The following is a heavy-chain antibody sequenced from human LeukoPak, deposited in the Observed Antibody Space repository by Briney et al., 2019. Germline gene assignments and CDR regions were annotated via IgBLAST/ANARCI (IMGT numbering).Heavy chain of an antibody. Sequence: ASVKVSCKTSGYTFTTYGISWVRQAPGQGLEWMGWSSPNNGNRNYAQKFQGRVTMTRNTSISTAYMELSSLRSEDTAVYYCARGAGQWRLKGAHWGQGTLVTVSS. CDR3: ARGAGQWRLKGAH. CDR2: SSPNNGNR. J-gene: IGHJ4*02. V-gene: IGHV1-8*01. D-gene: IGHD1-26*01. CDR1: GYTFTTYG.